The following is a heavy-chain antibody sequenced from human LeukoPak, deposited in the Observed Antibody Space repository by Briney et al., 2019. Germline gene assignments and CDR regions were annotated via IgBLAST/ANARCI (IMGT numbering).Heavy chain of an antibody. CDR3: ASFATTGYDSSGYYS. D-gene: IGHD3-22*01. V-gene: IGHV3-21*01. J-gene: IGHJ4*02. Sequence: GGSLRLSCAASGFTFSSYSMNWVRQAPGKGLEWVSSISSSSSYIYYADSVKGRFTISRDNAKNSLHLQMNSLRAEDTAVYYCASFATTGYDSSGYYSWGQGTLVTVSS. CDR1: GFTFSSYS. CDR2: ISSSSSYI.